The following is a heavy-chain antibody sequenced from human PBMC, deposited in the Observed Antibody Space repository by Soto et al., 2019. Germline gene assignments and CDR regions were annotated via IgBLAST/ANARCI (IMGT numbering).Heavy chain of an antibody. Sequence: GGSLRLSCTASGFTFASYAMTWVRQAPGKGLDWVSGISGSGGTTYYADSVKGRFTISRDNSKNTLFLQVNSLRVEDTAVYYCAKDRAAVGTLNWFDSWGQGTLVTVSS. V-gene: IGHV3-23*01. CDR1: GFTFASYA. CDR2: ISGSGGTT. D-gene: IGHD6-13*01. J-gene: IGHJ5*01. CDR3: AKDRAAVGTLNWFDS.